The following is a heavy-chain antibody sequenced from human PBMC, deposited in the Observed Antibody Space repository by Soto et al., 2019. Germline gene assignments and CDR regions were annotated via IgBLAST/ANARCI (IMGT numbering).Heavy chain of an antibody. J-gene: IGHJ6*02. CDR1: GFTFSSYR. V-gene: IGHV3-7*01. CDR2: IKQDGSEK. CDR3: ARRPTYYYGSGSYSPNYYGMDV. D-gene: IGHD3-10*01. Sequence: GGSLRLSCAASGFTFSSYRMSWVRQAPGKGLEWVANIKQDGSEKYYVDSVKGRFTISRDNAKNSLYLQMNSLRAEDTAVYYCARRPTYYYGSGSYSPNYYGMDVGGQGTIVTVSS.